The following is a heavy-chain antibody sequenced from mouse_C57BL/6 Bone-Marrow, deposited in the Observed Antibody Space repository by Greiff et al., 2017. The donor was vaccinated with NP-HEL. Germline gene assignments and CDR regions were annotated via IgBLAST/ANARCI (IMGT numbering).Heavy chain of an antibody. D-gene: IGHD1-1*01. CDR2: ISSGGSYT. CDR1: GFTFSSYG. V-gene: IGHV5-6*01. CDR3: ARFITTVVARYFDQ. Sequence: EVKLVESGGDLVKPGGSLKLSCAASGFTFSSYGMSWVRQTPDKRLEWVATISSGGSYTYYPDSVKGRFTISRDNAKNTLYLQMSSLKSEDTAMYFLARFITTVVARYFDQRGQG. J-gene: IGHJ2*01.